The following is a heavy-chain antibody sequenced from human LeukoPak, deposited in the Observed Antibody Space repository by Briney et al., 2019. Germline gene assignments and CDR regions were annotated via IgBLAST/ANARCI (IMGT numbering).Heavy chain of an antibody. CDR3: AKSTAAAGTPYDAFDI. CDR2: ISGSGGST. V-gene: IGHV3-23*01. CDR1: GFTFSSYA. D-gene: IGHD6-13*01. J-gene: IGHJ3*02. Sequence: PGGSLRLSCAASGFTFSSYAMSWVRQAPGKGLEWVSAISGSGGSTYYADSVKGRFTISRDNSKNTLYLQMNSLRAEDTAVYYCAKSTAAAGTPYDAFDIWGQGTVVTVSS.